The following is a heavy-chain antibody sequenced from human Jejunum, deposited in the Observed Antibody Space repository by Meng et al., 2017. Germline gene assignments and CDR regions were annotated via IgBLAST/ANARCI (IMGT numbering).Heavy chain of an antibody. CDR3: ARTPLYSGSYYFDP. CDR1: GDSVRSDNYY. J-gene: IGHJ4*02. Sequence: QVQLPGPGPGLVRPSGTLPLPCIVSGDSVRSDNYYWSWIRQPPGKGLEWIGYVYYSGHTDCNPSLKSRLSISIDTSKNHFSLKLSSVTAADTAVYYCARTPLYSGSYYFDPWGQGALVTGSS. V-gene: IGHV4-61*03. CDR2: VYYSGHT. D-gene: IGHD1-26*01.